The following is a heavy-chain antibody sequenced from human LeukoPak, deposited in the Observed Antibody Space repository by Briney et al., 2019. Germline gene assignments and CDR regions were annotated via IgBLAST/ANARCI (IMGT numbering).Heavy chain of an antibody. V-gene: IGHV3-66*01. CDR2: IYIGGST. CDR3: ASGPPFLKYFEY. D-gene: IGHD3-3*01. Sequence: GGSLRLSCAASGFTVSSNYMSWVRQAPGKGLEWVSVIYIGGSTCYADSVKGRFTLSRDNSKNTLYLQMNSLRAEDTALYYCASGPPFLKYFEYWGQGTLVTVSS. CDR1: GFTVSSNY. J-gene: IGHJ4*02.